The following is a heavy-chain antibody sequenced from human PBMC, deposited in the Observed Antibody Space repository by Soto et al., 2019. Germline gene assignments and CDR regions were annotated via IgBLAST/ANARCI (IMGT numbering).Heavy chain of an antibody. D-gene: IGHD3-9*01. CDR3: AKERYYDILTGPENYYYHYGMDV. CDR1: GFTFSSYA. J-gene: IGHJ6*02. CDR2: ITGSGGYT. Sequence: EVQLLESGGGLVQPGGSLRLCCAASGFTFSSYAMSWVRQAPGKGLEWVSDITGSGGYTFYADSVTGRFTISRDNSKNTLYLQMSSLRAEDTAVYYCAKERYYDILTGPENYYYHYGMDVWGQGTTVTVSS. V-gene: IGHV3-23*01.